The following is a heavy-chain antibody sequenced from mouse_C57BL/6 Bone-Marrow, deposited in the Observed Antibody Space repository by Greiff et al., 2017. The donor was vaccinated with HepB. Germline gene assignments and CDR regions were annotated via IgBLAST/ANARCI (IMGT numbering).Heavy chain of an antibody. CDR2: ISSGGDYI. Sequence: EVHLVESGEGLVKPGGSLKLSCAASGFTFSSYAMSWVRQTPEKRLEWVAYISSGGDYIYYADTVKGRFTISRDNARNTLYLQMSSLKSEDTAMYYCTRDFDGYYSAWFAYWGQGTLVTVSA. J-gene: IGHJ3*01. CDR3: TRDFDGYYSAWFAY. CDR1: GFTFSSYA. D-gene: IGHD2-3*01. V-gene: IGHV5-9-1*02.